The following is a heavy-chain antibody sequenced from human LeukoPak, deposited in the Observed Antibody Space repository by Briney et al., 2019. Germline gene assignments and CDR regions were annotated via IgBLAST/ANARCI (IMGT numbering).Heavy chain of an antibody. CDR2: IYYSGST. D-gene: IGHD1-26*01. V-gene: IGHV4-39*07. CDR1: GGSISSSSYF. Sequence: SETLSLTCFVSGGSISSSSYFWGWIRQPPGKGLEWIGNIYYSGSTNIQPSLKSRVTISVDTSKNQFSLRLTSVTAADTALYYCARVGASRVGWFDPWGQGTLVTVSS. J-gene: IGHJ5*02. CDR3: ARVGASRVGWFDP.